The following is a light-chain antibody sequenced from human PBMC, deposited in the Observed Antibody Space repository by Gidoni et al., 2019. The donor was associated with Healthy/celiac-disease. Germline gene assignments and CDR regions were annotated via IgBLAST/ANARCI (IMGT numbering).Light chain of an antibody. CDR3: CAYAGSSTVV. CDR1: SSDVGSYNL. V-gene: IGLV2-23*02. J-gene: IGLJ2*01. CDR2: EVS. Sequence: QSALNQPASVYGSPGQSITISCTGTSSDVGSYNLVSWYQHNQGKAPKLMIYEVSKRPSGVSKRFSGSKSGNTASLTISGLQAEDEADYYCCAYAGSSTVVFGGGTKLTVL.